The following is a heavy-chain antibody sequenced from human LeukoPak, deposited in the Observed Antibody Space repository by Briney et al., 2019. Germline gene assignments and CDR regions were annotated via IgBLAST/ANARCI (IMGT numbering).Heavy chain of an antibody. J-gene: IGHJ5*02. V-gene: IGHV4-59*01. Sequence: SETLSLTCTVSGGSISSYYWSWIRQPPGKGLEWIGYIYYGGSTNYNPSLKSRVTISVDTSKNQFSLKLSSVTAADTAVYYCARVIHPGGFDPWGQGTLVTVSS. CDR3: ARVIHPGGFDP. CDR1: GGSISSYY. D-gene: IGHD3-10*01. CDR2: IYYGGST.